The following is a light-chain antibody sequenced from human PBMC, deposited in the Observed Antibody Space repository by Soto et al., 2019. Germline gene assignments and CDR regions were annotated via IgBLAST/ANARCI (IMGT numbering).Light chain of an antibody. Sequence: QSVLTQPASRSGSPGQSIAISCTGTGSDSGGYNYVSWYQQHPGKAPKLIIHDVTNRPSGVSDRFFGSKSGNTASLTISGLQAEDEADYYCSSYRASSTTHYVFGTGTKLTVL. CDR3: SSYRASSTTHYV. J-gene: IGLJ1*01. CDR1: GSDSGGYNY. CDR2: DVT. V-gene: IGLV2-14*03.